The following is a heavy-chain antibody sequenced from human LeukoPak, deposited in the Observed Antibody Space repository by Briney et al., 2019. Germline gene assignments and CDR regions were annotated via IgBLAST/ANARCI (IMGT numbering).Heavy chain of an antibody. D-gene: IGHD3-22*01. CDR2: IKQDGSEK. V-gene: IGHV3-7*03. CDR3: ATSRYYYDSSGYYYWDAFDI. CDR1: GFTFSNYW. Sequence: PGGSLRLSCAASGFTFSNYWMSWVRQAPGKGLEWVANIKQDGSEKYYVDSVKGRFTISRDNSKNTLYLQMNSLRAEDTAVYYCATSRYYYDSSGYYYWDAFDIWGQGTMVTVSS. J-gene: IGHJ3*02.